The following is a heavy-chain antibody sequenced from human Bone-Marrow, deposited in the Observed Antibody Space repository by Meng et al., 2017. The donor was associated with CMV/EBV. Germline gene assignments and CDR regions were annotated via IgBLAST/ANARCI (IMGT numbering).Heavy chain of an antibody. J-gene: IGHJ6*02. D-gene: IGHD3-3*01. CDR3: AKGSYYDFWSGYFPYYYGMVV. CDR2: IIPILGIA. V-gene: IGHV1-69*10. CDR1: GGTFSSYA. Sequence: SVKVSCKASGGTFSSYAISWVRQAPGQGLEWMGGIIPILGIANYAQKFQGRVTITADKSTSTAYMELSSLRSEDTAVYYCAKGSYYDFWSGYFPYYYGMVVWGQGTTVTVSS.